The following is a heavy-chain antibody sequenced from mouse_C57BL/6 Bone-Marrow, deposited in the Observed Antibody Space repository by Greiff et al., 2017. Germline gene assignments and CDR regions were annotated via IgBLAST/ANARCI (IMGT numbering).Heavy chain of an antibody. V-gene: IGHV5-4*03. D-gene: IGHD2-3*01. CDR2: ISDGGSYT. Sequence: EVKVEESGGGLVKPGGSLKLSCAASGFTFSSYAMSWVRQTPEKRLEWVATISDGGSYTYYPDNVKGRFTISRDNAKNNLYLQMSHLKSEDTAMYYCARVGDGYFLYAMDYWGQGTSVTVSS. CDR3: ARVGDGYFLYAMDY. CDR1: GFTFSSYA. J-gene: IGHJ4*01.